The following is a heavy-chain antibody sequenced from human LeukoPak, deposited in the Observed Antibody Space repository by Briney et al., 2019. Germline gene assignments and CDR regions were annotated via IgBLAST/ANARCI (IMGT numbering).Heavy chain of an antibody. V-gene: IGHV1-2*06. Sequence: ASVKVSCKTSGYTFTGYYVHWVRQAPGQGLEWMGRITPNTGDTIYAQRFQGRATMTRDTSISAAYMELSSLTSDDTAIYYCAGDLVGGIWSAGFWGQGTLVTVSS. CDR1: GYTFTGYY. CDR2: ITPNTGDT. CDR3: AGDLVGGIWSAGF. J-gene: IGHJ4*02. D-gene: IGHD3-3*01.